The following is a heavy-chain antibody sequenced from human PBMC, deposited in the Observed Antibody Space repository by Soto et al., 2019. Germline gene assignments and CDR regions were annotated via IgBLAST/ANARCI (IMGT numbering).Heavy chain of an antibody. J-gene: IGHJ3*02. CDR1: GFTFSSYA. V-gene: IGHV3-23*01. CDR2: ISGSGGST. D-gene: IGHD2-15*01. Sequence: PGGSLRLSCAASGFTFSSYAMSWVRQAPGKGLEWVSAISGSGGSTYYADSVKGRFTISRGNSKNTLDLHMNSLRAEETGVDDWADDRYCSGGRCCSEWGFDIWGQGTMVTVSS. CDR3: ADDRYCSGGRCCSEWGFDI.